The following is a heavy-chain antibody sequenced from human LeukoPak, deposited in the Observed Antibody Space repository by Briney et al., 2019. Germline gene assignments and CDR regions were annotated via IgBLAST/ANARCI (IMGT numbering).Heavy chain of an antibody. Sequence: ASVKVSCKASGYTFTGYYMHWVRQAPGQGLEWMGGIIPIFGTANYAQKFQGRVTITADESTSTAYMELSSLRSEDTAVYYCATRYSSSRFSYYGMDVWGQGTTVTVSS. D-gene: IGHD6-13*01. CDR1: GYTFTGYY. CDR2: IIPIFGTA. CDR3: ATRYSSSRFSYYGMDV. V-gene: IGHV1-69*13. J-gene: IGHJ6*02.